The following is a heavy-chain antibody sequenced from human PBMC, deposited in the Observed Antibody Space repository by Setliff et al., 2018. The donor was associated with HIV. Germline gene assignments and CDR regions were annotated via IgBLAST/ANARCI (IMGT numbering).Heavy chain of an antibody. J-gene: IGHJ4*02. CDR2: ISSSGSTI. CDR3: ARDLALRYDSSGSW. D-gene: IGHD3-22*01. Sequence: PGGSLRLSCAASGFTFSSYEMNWVRQAPGKGLEWVSYISSSGSTIYYADSVKGRFTISRDNAKNSLYLQMNSLRAEDTAVYYCARDLALRYDSSGSWWGQGTLVTVSS. CDR1: GFTFSSYE. V-gene: IGHV3-48*03.